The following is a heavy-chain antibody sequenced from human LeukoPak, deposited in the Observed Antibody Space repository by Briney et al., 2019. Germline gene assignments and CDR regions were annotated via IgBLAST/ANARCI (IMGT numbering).Heavy chain of an antibody. J-gene: IGHJ3*02. CDR1: GGSISSYY. Sequence: SETLSLTCTVSGGSISSYYWSWIRQPPGKGLEWIGYIDYSGSTNYNPSLKSRVTISVDTSKNQFSLKLSSVTAADTAVYYCARYLNYYGSGSYSGSAFDIWGQGTMVTVSS. CDR3: ARYLNYYGSGSYSGSAFDI. CDR2: IDYSGST. V-gene: IGHV4-59*01. D-gene: IGHD3-10*01.